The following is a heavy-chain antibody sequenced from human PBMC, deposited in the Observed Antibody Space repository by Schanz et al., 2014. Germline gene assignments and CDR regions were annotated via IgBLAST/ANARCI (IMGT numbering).Heavy chain of an antibody. V-gene: IGHV3-66*02. CDR1: GFTVSSNH. D-gene: IGHD2-15*01. CDR2: ISGSGGTT. Sequence: VQLLQFGGGVVQPGRSLRLSCAVSGFTVSSNHMSWVRQAPGKGLEWVSGISGSGGTTHYADSVEGRFTISRDNSRNTLYLQMNSLRTEDTAVYYCAKGMGYCSGGTCYDYYYYGLDVWGQGTTVTVSS. CDR3: AKGMGYCSGGTCYDYYYYGLDV. J-gene: IGHJ6*02.